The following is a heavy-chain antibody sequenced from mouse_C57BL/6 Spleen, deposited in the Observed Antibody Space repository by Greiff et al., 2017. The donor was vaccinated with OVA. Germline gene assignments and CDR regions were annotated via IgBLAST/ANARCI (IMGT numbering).Heavy chain of an antibody. D-gene: IGHD1-1*01. J-gene: IGHJ3*01. CDR2: IDPSDSYT. V-gene: IGHV1-69*01. Sequence: QVQLQQPGAELVMPGASVKLSCKASGYTFTSYWMHWVKQRPGQGLEWIGEIDPSDSYTNYNQKFKGKSTLTVDKYSSTAYMQLSSLTSEDSAVYYCAREEDYGRSAWFAYWGQGTLVTVSA. CDR1: GYTFTSYW. CDR3: AREEDYGRSAWFAY.